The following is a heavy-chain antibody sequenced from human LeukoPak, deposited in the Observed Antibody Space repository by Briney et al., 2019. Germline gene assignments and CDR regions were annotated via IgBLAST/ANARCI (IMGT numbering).Heavy chain of an antibody. Sequence: GGSLRLSCAASGFTFSSYAMSWVRQAPGKGLEWVSAISGSGGSTYYADSVKGRFTISRDNSKNTLYLQMNSLRAEDTAVYYCAKAFVVVPAARLHYWGQGTLVTVSS. J-gene: IGHJ4*02. D-gene: IGHD2-2*01. CDR3: AKAFVVVPAARLHY. V-gene: IGHV3-23*01. CDR2: ISGSGGST. CDR1: GFTFSSYA.